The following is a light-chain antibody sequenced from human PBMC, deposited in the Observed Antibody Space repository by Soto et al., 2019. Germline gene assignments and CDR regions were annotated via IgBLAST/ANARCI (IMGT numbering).Light chain of an antibody. CDR1: QSVRTN. Sequence: ESVMTLSPPTLSVSPWERATLSCRASQSVRTNLAWYQHKPGQAPRLLIYGASSRATGIPDRFSGSGSGTDFTLTISRLEPEDFAVYYCQQYGSSPRTFGQGTKVDIK. J-gene: IGKJ1*01. CDR2: GAS. V-gene: IGKV3-20*01. CDR3: QQYGSSPRT.